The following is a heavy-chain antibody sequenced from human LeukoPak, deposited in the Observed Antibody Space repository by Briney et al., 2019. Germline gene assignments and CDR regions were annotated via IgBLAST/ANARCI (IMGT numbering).Heavy chain of an antibody. CDR3: AKLREWELPDLFDY. J-gene: IGHJ4*02. V-gene: IGHV3-53*01. CDR2: IYDCGST. CDR1: GFTVSSNY. D-gene: IGHD1-26*01. Sequence: GGSLRLSCAASGFTVSSNYMSWVRQAPGKGLEWVSVIYDCGSTYYADSVKGRFTISRDNSKNTLYLQMNSLRAEDTAVYYCAKLREWELPDLFDYWGQGTLVTVSS.